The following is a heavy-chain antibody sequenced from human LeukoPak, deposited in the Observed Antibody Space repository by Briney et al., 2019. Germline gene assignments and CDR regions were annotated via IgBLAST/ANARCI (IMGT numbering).Heavy chain of an antibody. CDR1: GFTFSSYA. J-gene: IGHJ4*02. D-gene: IGHD3-9*01. CDR2: ISGSGGST. Sequence: GGSLRLSCTASGFTFSSYAMSWVRQAPGKGLECVSAISGSGGSTYYADSVKGRFTISRDNSKNTLYLQMNSLRAEDTAVYYCAKVRYFDWLTPPDYWGQGTLVTVSS. CDR3: AKVRYFDWLTPPDY. V-gene: IGHV3-23*01.